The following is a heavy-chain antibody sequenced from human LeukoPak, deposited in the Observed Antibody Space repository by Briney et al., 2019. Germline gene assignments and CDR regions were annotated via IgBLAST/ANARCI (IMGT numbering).Heavy chain of an antibody. Sequence: SETLSLTCTVSGGSISSGGYYWSWIRQHPGKGLEWIGYIYYSGSTYYNPSLKSRVTISADTSKNQFSLKLSSVTAAGTAVYYCARQRYSMPDSGSEYYYYGMDVWGQGTTVTVSS. CDR1: GGSISSGGYY. CDR3: ARQRYSMPDSGSEYYYYGMDV. D-gene: IGHD1-26*01. J-gene: IGHJ6*02. V-gene: IGHV4-31*03. CDR2: IYYSGST.